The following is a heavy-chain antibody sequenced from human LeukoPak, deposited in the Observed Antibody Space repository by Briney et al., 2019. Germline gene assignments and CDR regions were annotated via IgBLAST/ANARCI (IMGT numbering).Heavy chain of an antibody. V-gene: IGHV5-51*01. D-gene: IGHD2-2*01. J-gene: IGHJ4*02. CDR2: IYPGDSDT. Sequence: GGSLKISCKGSGYSFTSYWIGWVRQMPGKGLEWMGIIYPGDSDTRYSPSFQGQVTISADKSISTAYLQWSSLKASDTAMYYCASSRGYCSSTSCPRDFDYWGQGTLVTVSS. CDR1: GYSFTSYW. CDR3: ASSRGYCSSTSCPRDFDY.